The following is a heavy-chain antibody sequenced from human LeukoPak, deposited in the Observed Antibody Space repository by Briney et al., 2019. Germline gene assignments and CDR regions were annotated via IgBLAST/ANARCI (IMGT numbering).Heavy chain of an antibody. Sequence: GGSLRLSCAASGFTVSSNYMSWVRQAPGKGLGWVSVIYSGGSTYYADSVKGRFTISRDNSKNTLYLQMSSLRAEDTAVYYCARAFRTFGVVPPDYWGQGTLVSVSS. V-gene: IGHV3-66*02. D-gene: IGHD3-3*02. J-gene: IGHJ4*02. CDR2: IYSGGST. CDR1: GFTVSSNY. CDR3: ARAFRTFGVVPPDY.